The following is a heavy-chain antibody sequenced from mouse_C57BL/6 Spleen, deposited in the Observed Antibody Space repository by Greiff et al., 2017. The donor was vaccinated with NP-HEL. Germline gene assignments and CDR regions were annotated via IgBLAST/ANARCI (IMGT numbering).Heavy chain of an antibody. V-gene: IGHV1-64*01. Sequence: QVQLQQSGAELVKPGASVKLSCKASGYTFTSYWMHWVKQRPGQGLEWIGMIHPNSGSTNYNEKFKSKATLTVDKSSSTAYMQLSSLTSEDSAVYYCARKGQTGTPYFDYWGQGTTLTVSS. CDR3: ARKGQTGTPYFDY. CDR1: GYTFTSYW. CDR2: IHPNSGST. D-gene: IGHD4-1*01. J-gene: IGHJ2*01.